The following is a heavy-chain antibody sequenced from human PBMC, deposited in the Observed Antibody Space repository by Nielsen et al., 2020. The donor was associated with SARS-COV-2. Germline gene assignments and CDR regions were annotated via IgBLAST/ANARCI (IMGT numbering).Heavy chain of an antibody. CDR1: GFTFDDYA. Sequence: GGSLRLSCAASGFTFDDYAMHWVRQAPGKGLEWVSGISWNSGSIGYADSVKGRFTISRDNAKNSLYLQMNSLRAEDTAVYYCARDSAWGQLLWFGELKSAGMDVWGQGTTVTVSS. D-gene: IGHD3-10*01. CDR3: ARDSAWGQLLWFGELKSAGMDV. J-gene: IGHJ6*02. CDR2: ISWNSGSI. V-gene: IGHV3-9*01.